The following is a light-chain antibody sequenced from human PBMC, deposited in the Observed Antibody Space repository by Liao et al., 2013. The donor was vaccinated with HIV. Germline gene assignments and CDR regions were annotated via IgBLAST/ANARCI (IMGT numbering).Light chain of an antibody. CDR2: YDR. J-gene: IGLJ1*01. V-gene: IGLV3-21*01. CDR1: NIGSKS. Sequence: SYVLTQTPSVSVAPGKTATVTCGGSNIGSKSVHWYQQKPGQAPLLVIYYDRDRPSAIPERFSGSNSGNTATLSISRVEAGDEADYYCQVWDSNSDHPYVFGTGTKVTVL. CDR3: QVWDSNSDHPYV.